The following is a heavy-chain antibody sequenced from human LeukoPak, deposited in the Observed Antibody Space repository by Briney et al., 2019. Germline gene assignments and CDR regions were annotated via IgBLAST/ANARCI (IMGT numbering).Heavy chain of an antibody. V-gene: IGHV3-66*01. CDR3: TRDGDYGDYTPIDY. Sequence: GGSLRLSCAASGFTFSSYDMSWVRQAPGKGLEWVSVIYSGGSTYYADSVKGRFTISRDNSKNTVYLQMNSLKTEDTAVYYCTRDGDYGDYTPIDYWGQGTLVTVSS. CDR2: IYSGGST. D-gene: IGHD4-17*01. CDR1: GFTFSSYD. J-gene: IGHJ4*02.